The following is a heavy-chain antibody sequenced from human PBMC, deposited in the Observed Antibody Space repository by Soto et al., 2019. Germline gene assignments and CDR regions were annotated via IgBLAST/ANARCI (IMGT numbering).Heavy chain of an antibody. V-gene: IGHV3-21*06. D-gene: IGHD3-10*01. CDR2: ISGIRDYI. CDR3: AREGVHNYTEYYFDY. J-gene: IGHJ4*02. Sequence: EVQLVESGGGLVKPGGSLRLSCAASGFTFSYYPLHWVRRAPGKGLEWVSSISGIRDYIRYADSVKGRFTISRDNAKTSLYLQMNSLTAEDTAVYYCAREGVHNYTEYYFDYWGQGTLVTVSS. CDR1: GFTFSYYP.